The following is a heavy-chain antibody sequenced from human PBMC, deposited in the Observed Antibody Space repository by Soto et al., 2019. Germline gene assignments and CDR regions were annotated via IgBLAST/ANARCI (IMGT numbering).Heavy chain of an antibody. CDR1: GYTFTHYG. Sequence: QVQLVQSGAEVKKPGASVKVSCKASGYTFTHYGISWVRQAPGQGLEWMGWFSNYNGDTKYAQKLQGRVTMTTDTSTNTAFMELRSLTYNDTAVYYCARIVYGAHWFDYWGQGTLVTVSS. CDR2: FSNYNGDT. D-gene: IGHD4-17*01. J-gene: IGHJ4*02. CDR3: ARIVYGAHWFDY. V-gene: IGHV1-18*01.